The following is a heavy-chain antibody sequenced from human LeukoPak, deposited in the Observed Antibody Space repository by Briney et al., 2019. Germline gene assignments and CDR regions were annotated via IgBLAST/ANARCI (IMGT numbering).Heavy chain of an antibody. J-gene: IGHJ4*02. CDR2: IGGSGDSI. D-gene: IGHD1-7*01. CDR3: ARDRNWNYDY. Sequence: GGSLTLSCAASGFTFSDYTMDWVRQAPGKGLEWVSSIGGSGDSIYYADSVKGRFTISRDNAKNSLDLQMNSLRAEDTAVYYCARDRNWNYDYWGQGTLVTVSS. V-gene: IGHV3-21*01. CDR1: GFTFSDYT.